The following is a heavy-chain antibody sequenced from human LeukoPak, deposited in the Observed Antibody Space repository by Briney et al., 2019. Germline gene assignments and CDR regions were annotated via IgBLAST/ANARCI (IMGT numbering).Heavy chain of an antibody. CDR2: ISYDGSNK. D-gene: IGHD1-7*01. CDR3: ARSYNWNYGFDY. Sequence: TGGSLRLSCAASGFTFGSYAMHWVRQAPGKGLEWVAVISYDGSNKYYADSVKGRFTISRDNSKSTLYLQMNSLRAEDTAVYYCARSYNWNYGFDYWGQGTLVTVSS. V-gene: IGHV3-30*04. CDR1: GFTFGSYA. J-gene: IGHJ4*02.